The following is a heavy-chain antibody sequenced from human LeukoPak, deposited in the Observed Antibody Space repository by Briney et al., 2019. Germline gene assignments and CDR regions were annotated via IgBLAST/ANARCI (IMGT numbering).Heavy chain of an antibody. CDR3: TRELPREVTLDY. CDR1: GFTFISYG. V-gene: IGHV3-74*01. CDR2: INTDGSST. J-gene: IGHJ4*01. Sequence: GGSLRLSCAASGFTFISYGMQWVRQAPGKVLEWVSRINTDGSSTSYADSVKGRFTVSRDNAKNTVYLQVNSLRAEDTAVYFCTRELPREVTLDYWGQGTLVTVSS. D-gene: IGHD2-21*02.